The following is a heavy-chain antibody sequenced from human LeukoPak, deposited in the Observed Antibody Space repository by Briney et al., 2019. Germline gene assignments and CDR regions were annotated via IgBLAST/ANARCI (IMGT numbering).Heavy chain of an antibody. J-gene: IGHJ4*02. V-gene: IGHV3-11*01. CDR3: ARVEQWLVSN. CDR2: ISSSGSTI. Sequence: SGGSLRLSCAASGFTFSSYAMSWIRQAPGKGLEWVSYISSSGSTIYYADSVKGRFTISRDNAKNSLYLQMNSLRAEDTAVYYCARVEQWLVSNWGQGTLVTVSS. CDR1: GFTFSSYA. D-gene: IGHD6-19*01.